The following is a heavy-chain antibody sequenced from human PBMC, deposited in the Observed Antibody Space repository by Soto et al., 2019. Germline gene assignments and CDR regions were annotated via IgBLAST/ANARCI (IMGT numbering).Heavy chain of an antibody. CDR1: GYSLRELA. D-gene: IGHD1-26*01. V-gene: IGHV1-24*01. CDR3: ATAVGLMGTKTAFDV. CDR2: MDADSDQT. J-gene: IGHJ3*01. Sequence: ASVKVSCKVSGYSLRELAVQWVRQAPGKGLEWMGGMDADSDQTVYAQRFQGRLIMTEDTSTDTTYIELTNLRSEDTAVYFCATAVGLMGTKTAFDVWGQGTKVTVSS.